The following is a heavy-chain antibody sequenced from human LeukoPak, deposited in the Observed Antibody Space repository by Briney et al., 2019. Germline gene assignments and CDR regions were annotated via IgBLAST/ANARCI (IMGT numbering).Heavy chain of an antibody. CDR3: AKGGYSTPFDP. CDR2: IRGSDRET. CDR1: GFTFSSYA. J-gene: IGHJ5*02. V-gene: IGHV3-23*01. D-gene: IGHD1-26*01. Sequence: GGSLRLSSAASGFTFSSYAMSWVRQAPGKGLEWVSTIRGSDRETYYADSVKGRFTVSRDNSKNTLYLQMNSLRAEDTALYYCAKGGYSTPFDPWGQGTLVTVSS.